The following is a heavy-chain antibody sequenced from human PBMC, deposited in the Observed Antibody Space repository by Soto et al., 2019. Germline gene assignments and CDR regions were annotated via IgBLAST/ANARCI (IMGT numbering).Heavy chain of an antibody. CDR2: IYPGDSDT. V-gene: IGHV5-51*01. CDR3: ARHSSIRGNYGSGSLYYYYGMDV. Sequence: PGESLKISCKGSGYSFTSYWIGWVRQMPGKGLEWMGIIYPGDSDTRYSPSFQGQVTISADKSTSTAYLQWSSLKASDTAMYYCARHSSIRGNYGSGSLYYYYGMDVWGQGTTVTVSS. D-gene: IGHD3-10*01. J-gene: IGHJ6*02. CDR1: GYSFTSYW.